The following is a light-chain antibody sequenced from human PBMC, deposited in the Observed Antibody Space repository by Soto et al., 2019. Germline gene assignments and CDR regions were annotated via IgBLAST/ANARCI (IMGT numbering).Light chain of an antibody. V-gene: IGKV3-15*01. J-gene: IGKJ1*01. CDR3: QQYNNWPRT. CDR2: GAS. Sequence: EIVMTQSPATLSVSPGERATLSCRASQGVSSDLAWYHQKPGQAPRLLIYGASTRATGIPARCSGSGSGPEFTLTINSLQSEDFAVYYCQQYNNWPRTFGQGTKVEIK. CDR1: QGVSSD.